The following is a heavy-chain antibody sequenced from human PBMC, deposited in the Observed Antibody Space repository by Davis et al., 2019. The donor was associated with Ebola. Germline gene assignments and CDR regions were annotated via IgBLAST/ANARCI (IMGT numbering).Heavy chain of an antibody. CDR3: ARDYGMGWFDP. CDR1: GFTFSSYA. Sequence: GGSLRLSCAASGFTFSSYAMSWVRQAPGKGLEWVSVIYSGGSTYYADSVKGRFTISRDNSKNTLYLQMNSLRAEDTAVYYCARDYGMGWFDPWGQGTLVTVSS. CDR2: IYSGGST. J-gene: IGHJ5*02. V-gene: IGHV3-53*01. D-gene: IGHD1-14*01.